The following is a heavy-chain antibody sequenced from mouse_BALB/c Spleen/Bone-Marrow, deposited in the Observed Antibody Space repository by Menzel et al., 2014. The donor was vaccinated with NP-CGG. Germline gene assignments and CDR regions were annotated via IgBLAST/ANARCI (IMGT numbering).Heavy chain of an antibody. CDR1: GFNIKDTY. CDR3: ARGWGAY. Sequence: ELHLVESGAELVKPGASVKLSCTASGFNIKDTYMHWVKQRPEQGLEWIGRIDPANGNTKYDPKFQGKATITADTSSNTAYLQLSSLTSEDTAVYYCARGWGAYWGQGTLVTVSA. D-gene: IGHD1-1*02. V-gene: IGHV14-3*02. CDR2: IDPANGNT. J-gene: IGHJ3*01.